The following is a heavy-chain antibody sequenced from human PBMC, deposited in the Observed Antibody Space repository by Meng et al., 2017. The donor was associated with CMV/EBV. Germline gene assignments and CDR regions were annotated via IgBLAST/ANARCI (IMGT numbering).Heavy chain of an antibody. Sequence: GGSLRLSCEASGFTFSSYAMSWVRQAPGKGLEWVSVVYSGGSSTYYADSVKGRFTISRDNSKNTLYLQMNSLRAEDTAVYYCAKPILFGVVIDYFDYWGQGTLVTVSS. CDR2: VYSGGSST. V-gene: IGHV3-23*03. J-gene: IGHJ4*02. CDR3: AKPILFGVVIDYFDY. CDR1: GFTFSSYA. D-gene: IGHD3-3*01.